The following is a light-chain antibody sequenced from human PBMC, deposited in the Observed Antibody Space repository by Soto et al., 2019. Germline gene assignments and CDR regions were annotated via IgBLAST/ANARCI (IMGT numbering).Light chain of an antibody. Sequence: QSVLTRPPSASGTPGQRVTISCSGSSSNIGSNYVYWYQQLPGTAPKLLIYRNNQRPSGVPDRFSGSKSATSASLAISGLRSEDEADYYCAAWDDSLSGYVFGTWPKVTVL. CDR3: AAWDDSLSGYV. V-gene: IGLV1-47*01. CDR2: RNN. CDR1: SSNIGSNY. J-gene: IGLJ1*01.